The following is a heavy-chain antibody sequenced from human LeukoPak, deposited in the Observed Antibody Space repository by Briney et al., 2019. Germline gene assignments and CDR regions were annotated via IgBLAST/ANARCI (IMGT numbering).Heavy chain of an antibody. CDR2: ISGSGGST. V-gene: IGHV3-23*01. CDR3: AREPVYNWFDP. D-gene: IGHD1-14*01. CDR1: GFTFSSYG. J-gene: IGHJ5*02. Sequence: GGTLKLSCAASGFTFSSYGMSWVRQAPGKGLEWVSAISGSGGSTYYADSVKGRFTISRDNSKNTLYLQMNSLRAEDTAVYYCAREPVYNWFDPWGQGTLVTVSS.